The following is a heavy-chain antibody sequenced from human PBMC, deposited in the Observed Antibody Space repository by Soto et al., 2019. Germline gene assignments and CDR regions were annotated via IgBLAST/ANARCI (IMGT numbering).Heavy chain of an antibody. CDR3: ARDPSGREGLDY. D-gene: IGHD3-10*01. CDR1: GGSISSGGYY. Sequence: PSETLSLTCTVSGGSISSGGYYWSWIRQHPGKGLEWIGYIYYSGSTYYNPSLKSRVTISVDTSKNQFSLKLSSVTAADTAVYYCARDPSGREGLDYWGQGTLVTVSS. V-gene: IGHV4-31*03. J-gene: IGHJ4*02. CDR2: IYYSGST.